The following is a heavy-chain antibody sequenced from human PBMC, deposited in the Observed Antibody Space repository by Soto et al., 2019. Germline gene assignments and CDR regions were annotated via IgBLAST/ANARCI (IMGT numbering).Heavy chain of an antibody. CDR2: IYHSGST. Sequence: QLQLQESGSGLVKPSQTLSLTCAVSGGSISSGGYSWSWIRQPPGKGLEWIGYIYHSGSTYYNPYLKSRVTISVDRSKNQFSLKLSSVTAADTAVYYCARAAPDYYYGMDVWGQGTTVTVSS. CDR3: ARAAPDYYYGMDV. CDR1: GGSISSGGYS. J-gene: IGHJ6*02. V-gene: IGHV4-30-2*01.